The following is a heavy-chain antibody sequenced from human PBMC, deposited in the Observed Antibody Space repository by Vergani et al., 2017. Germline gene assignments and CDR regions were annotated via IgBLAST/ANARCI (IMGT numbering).Heavy chain of an antibody. J-gene: IGHJ4*02. V-gene: IGHV4-31*03. CDR3: ARMGGYDEGDAFRIGYFDS. D-gene: IGHD3-22*01. Sequence: QVKLQESGPGLVKPSETLSLTCTVSGASVNSYYWNWIRQHPGKGLEWIGYIYSTGSTHHNPSLRRRINMSVDTSKNQFSLKLNSVTAADTAMYYCARMGGYDEGDAFRIGYFDSWGPGILVTVSS. CDR2: IYSTGST. CDR1: GASVNSYY.